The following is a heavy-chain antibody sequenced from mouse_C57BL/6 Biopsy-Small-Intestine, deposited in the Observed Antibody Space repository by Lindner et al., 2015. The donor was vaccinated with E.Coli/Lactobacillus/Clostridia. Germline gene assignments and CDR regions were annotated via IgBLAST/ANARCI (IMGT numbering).Heavy chain of an antibody. Sequence: VQLQESGPELVKPGASVKISCKASGYTFTDYNMDWVKQSHGKGLEWIGYIYPNNGGTGYNQKFKSKATLTVDKSSSTAYMELHSLTSEDSAVYYCARRGGYYYFDYWGQGTTLTVSS. CDR2: IYPNNGGT. V-gene: IGHV1-34*02. D-gene: IGHD2-3*01. CDR1: GYTFTDYN. CDR3: ARRGGYYYFDY. J-gene: IGHJ2*01.